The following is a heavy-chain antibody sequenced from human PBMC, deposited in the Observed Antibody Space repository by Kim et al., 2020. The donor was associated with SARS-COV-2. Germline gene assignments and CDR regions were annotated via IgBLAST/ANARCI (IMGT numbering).Heavy chain of an antibody. CDR3: ARGELTGTSRGGLDY. J-gene: IGHJ4*02. V-gene: IGHV4-30-2*05. D-gene: IGHD1-7*01. Sequence: PALKSRVTISVDTSKNQFSLKLSSVTAADTAVYYCARGELTGTSRGGLDYWGQGTLVTVSS.